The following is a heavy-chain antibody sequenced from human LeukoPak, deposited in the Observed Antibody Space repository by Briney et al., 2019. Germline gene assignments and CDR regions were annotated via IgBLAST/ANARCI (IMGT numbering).Heavy chain of an antibody. CDR1: GFTFSSYA. CDR3: AREVALL. CDR2: ISYDGSNK. J-gene: IGHJ4*02. D-gene: IGHD2-15*01. Sequence: GGSLRLSCAASGFTFSSYAMHWVRQAPGKGLEWVAVISYDGSNKYYADSVKGRFTISRDNSKNTLYLQMNSLRAEDTAVYYCAREVALLWGQGTLVTVSS. V-gene: IGHV3-30-3*01.